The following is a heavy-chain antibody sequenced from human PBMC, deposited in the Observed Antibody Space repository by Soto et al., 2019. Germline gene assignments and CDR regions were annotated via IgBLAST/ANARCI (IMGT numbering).Heavy chain of an antibody. CDR1: GGTFSSYT. J-gene: IGHJ6*02. CDR2: IIPILGIA. D-gene: IGHD2-15*01. V-gene: IGHV1-69*04. Sequence: ASVKVSCKASGGTFSSYTISWVRQAPGQGLEWMGRIIPILGIANYAQKFQGRVTITADKSTSTAYMELSSLRSEDTAVYYCARDCSGGSCYSNGMDVWGQGTTVTVSS. CDR3: ARDCSGGSCYSNGMDV.